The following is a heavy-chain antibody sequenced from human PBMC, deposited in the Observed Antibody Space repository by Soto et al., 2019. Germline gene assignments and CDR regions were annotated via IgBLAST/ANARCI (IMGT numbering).Heavy chain of an antibody. Sequence: ASVKVSCKASGGTFRSYSISWVRQAPGQGLEWMGGIIPIFDITNYAQKFQGRVTITADESTSTAHMELSSLGSDDTAVYYCARPDEGGYSSNHHYYYALDVWGQGTTVTVSS. CDR1: GGTFRSYS. CDR2: IIPIFDIT. CDR3: ARPDEGGYSSNHHYYYALDV. J-gene: IGHJ6*02. D-gene: IGHD3-22*01. V-gene: IGHV1-69*13.